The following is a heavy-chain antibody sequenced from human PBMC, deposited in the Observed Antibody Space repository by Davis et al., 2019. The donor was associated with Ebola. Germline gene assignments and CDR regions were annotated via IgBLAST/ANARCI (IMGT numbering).Heavy chain of an antibody. J-gene: IGHJ3*02. CDR3: ATKTWHKDAFDI. D-gene: IGHD2-21*01. Sequence: PGGSLRLSCAASGFTFSSYGMHWVRQAPGKGLEWVAVISYDGSNKYYADSVKGRFTISRDNSKNTLYLQMNSLRAEDTAVYYCATKTWHKDAFDIWGQGTMVTVSS. CDR2: ISYDGSNK. V-gene: IGHV3-30*03. CDR1: GFTFSSYG.